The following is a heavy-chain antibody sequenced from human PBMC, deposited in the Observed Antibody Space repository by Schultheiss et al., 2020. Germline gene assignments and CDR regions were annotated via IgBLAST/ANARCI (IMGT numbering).Heavy chain of an antibody. V-gene: IGHV4-59*08. D-gene: IGHD4-23*01. J-gene: IGHJ4*02. Sequence: GSLRLSCTVSGGSISSYYWSWIRQPPGKGLEWIGYIYYSGGTNYNPSLKSRVTISVDTSKNQFSLKLSSVTAADTAVYYCARQAGTVVTRAWYFDYWGQGTLVTVSS. CDR1: GGSISSYY. CDR2: IYYSGGT. CDR3: ARQAGTVVTRAWYFDY.